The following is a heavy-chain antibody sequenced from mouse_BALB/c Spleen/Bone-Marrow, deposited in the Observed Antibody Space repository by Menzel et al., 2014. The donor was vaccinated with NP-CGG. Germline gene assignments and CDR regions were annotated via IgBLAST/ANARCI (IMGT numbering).Heavy chain of an antibody. CDR1: GYTLTSYV. Sequence: VQLQQSGPELVKPGASVKMSCKASGYTLTSYVMHWVKQKPGQGLEWIGYINPYNDGTKYNEKFKGKATLTSDKSSSTAYRELSSLTSEDSAVYYCASHNWDYAMDYWGQGTSVTVSS. CDR2: INPYNDGT. V-gene: IGHV1-14*01. D-gene: IGHD4-1*02. J-gene: IGHJ4*01. CDR3: ASHNWDYAMDY.